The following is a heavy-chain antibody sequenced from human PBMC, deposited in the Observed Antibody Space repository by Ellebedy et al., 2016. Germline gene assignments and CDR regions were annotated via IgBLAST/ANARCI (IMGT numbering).Heavy chain of an antibody. CDR2: MNPNSGNT. CDR3: AREADLVGATIDY. J-gene: IGHJ4*02. D-gene: IGHD1-26*01. V-gene: IGHV1-8*01. Sequence: ASVKVSCKASGYTFTSYDINWVRQATGQGLEWMGWMNPNSGNTGYAQKFQGRVTMTRNTSISTAYMELSSLRSEDTAVYYCAREADLVGATIDYWGQGTLVTVSS. CDR1: GYTFTSYD.